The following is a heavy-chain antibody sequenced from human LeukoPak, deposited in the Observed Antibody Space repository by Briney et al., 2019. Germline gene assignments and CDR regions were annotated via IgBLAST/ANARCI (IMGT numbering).Heavy chain of an antibody. V-gene: IGHV1-3*01. Sequence: GASVKVSCQASGFPLSTYAIHWVRQAPGQSLEWVGWINAGNGKTEYAQKLHDRVTITRDTSARTADMELSSLRSEDTAVYYCARASIVATRYYFYGMDVWGKGTTVIVSS. CDR3: ARASIVATRYYFYGMDV. CDR2: INAGNGKT. D-gene: IGHD5-12*01. CDR1: GFPLSTYA. J-gene: IGHJ6*04.